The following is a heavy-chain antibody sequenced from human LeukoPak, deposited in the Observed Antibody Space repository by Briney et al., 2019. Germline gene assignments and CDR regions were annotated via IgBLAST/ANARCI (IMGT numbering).Heavy chain of an antibody. D-gene: IGHD3-22*01. CDR1: GFTFDDYD. J-gene: IGHJ4*02. CDR3: ASGPAVSSGYYWN. V-gene: IGHV3-9*01. Sequence: GRSLRLSCAASGFTFDDYDMHWVRQAPGKGLEWVSGISWNSGSIGYADSVKGRFTISRDNAKNSLYLQMNSLRAEDTALYYCASGPAVSSGYYWNWGQGTLVTVSS. CDR2: ISWNSGSI.